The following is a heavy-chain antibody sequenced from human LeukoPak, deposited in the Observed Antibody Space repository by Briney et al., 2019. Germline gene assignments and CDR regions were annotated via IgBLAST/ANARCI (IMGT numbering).Heavy chain of an antibody. CDR3: ARRTTGYSSGWYDSRRHLNWFDP. J-gene: IGHJ5*02. V-gene: IGHV1-8*01. CDR1: GYSFKSHD. Sequence: GASVKVSCKASGYSFKSHDIEWVRQATGQGPEWMGWMNPDSGNTGYAQKFQGRVTMTRDTSINTAYMELSSLRSEDTAVYYCARRTTGYSSGWYDSRRHLNWFDPWGQGTLVTVSS. D-gene: IGHD6-19*01. CDR2: MNPDSGNT.